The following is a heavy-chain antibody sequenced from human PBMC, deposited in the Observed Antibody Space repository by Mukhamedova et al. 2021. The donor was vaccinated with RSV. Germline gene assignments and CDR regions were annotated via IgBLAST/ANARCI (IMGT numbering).Heavy chain of an antibody. CDR2: IIPIFGTA. D-gene: IGHD1-7*01. J-gene: IGHJ4*02. V-gene: IGHV1-69*01. CDR3: ARESPAGTVDY. Sequence: APGQGLEWMGGIIPIFGTANYAQKFQGRVTITADESTSTAYMELSSLRSEDTAVYYCARESPAGTVDYLGQGT.